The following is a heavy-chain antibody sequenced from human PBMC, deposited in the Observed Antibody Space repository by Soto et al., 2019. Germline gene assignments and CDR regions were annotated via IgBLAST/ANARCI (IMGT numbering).Heavy chain of an antibody. V-gene: IGHV3-23*01. Sequence: GGSLRLSCAASGFTFSSYAMSWVRQAPGKGLEWVSAISGSGGSTYYADSVKGRFTISRDNSKNTLYLQMNSLRAEDTAVYYCAKRGPGSSPNGAPGGMDVWGQGTTVTVSS. CDR3: AKRGPGSSPNGAPGGMDV. CDR1: GFTFSSYA. CDR2: ISGSGGST. D-gene: IGHD7-27*01. J-gene: IGHJ6*02.